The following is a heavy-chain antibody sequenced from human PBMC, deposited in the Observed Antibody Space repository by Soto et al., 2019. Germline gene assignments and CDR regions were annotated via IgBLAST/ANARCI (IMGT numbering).Heavy chain of an antibody. V-gene: IGHV4-31*01. CDR3: AREVVAANNWFDP. Sequence: SETLSLTCTVSGGSISSGGYYWSWIRQHPGKGLEWIGYIYYSGSTYYNPSLKSQVTISVDTSKNQFSLKLSSVTAADTAVYYCAREVVAANNWFDPWGQGTLVTVSS. CDR2: IYYSGST. J-gene: IGHJ5*02. D-gene: IGHD2-15*01. CDR1: GGSISSGGYY.